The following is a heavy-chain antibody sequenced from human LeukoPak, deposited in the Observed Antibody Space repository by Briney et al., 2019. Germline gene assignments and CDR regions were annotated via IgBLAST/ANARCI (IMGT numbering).Heavy chain of an antibody. D-gene: IGHD1-26*01. CDR3: AKDRLTGHIVGTGDFDY. J-gene: IGHJ4*02. CDR2: INSDGSST. V-gene: IGHV3-74*01. Sequence: QPGGSLRLSCAASGFTVSSNYMSWVRQAPGKGLEWVSRINSDGSSTNYADSVKGRFTISRDNAKNTLYLQMNSLRAEDTAVYYCAKDRLTGHIVGTGDFDYWGQGTLVTVSS. CDR1: GFTVSSNY.